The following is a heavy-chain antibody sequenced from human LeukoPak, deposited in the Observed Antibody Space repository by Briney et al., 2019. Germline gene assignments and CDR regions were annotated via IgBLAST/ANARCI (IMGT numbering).Heavy chain of an antibody. J-gene: IGHJ4*02. CDR2: ISSSSSYI. D-gene: IGHD6-6*01. CDR3: AKEGAALRYFDY. CDR1: GFTFSSYS. Sequence: GGSLRLSCAASGFTFSSYSMNWVRQAPGKGLEWVSSISSSSSYIYYADSVKGRFTISRDNAKNSLYLQMNSLRVEDMALYYCAKEGAALRYFDYWGQGTLVTVAS. V-gene: IGHV3-21*04.